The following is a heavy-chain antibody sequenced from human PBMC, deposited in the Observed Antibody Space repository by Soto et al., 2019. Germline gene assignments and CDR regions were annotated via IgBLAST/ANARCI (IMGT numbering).Heavy chain of an antibody. CDR1: GFTFSSYA. Sequence: QVPLVESGGGVVQPGRSLRLSCAASGFTFSSYAMHWVRQAPGKGMEWVAVISYAGSNKYYADSVKGRFTISRDNSKNTLYLQMNSLRAEDTAVYYCARETNGCFDYWGQGTLVTGSS. V-gene: IGHV3-30-3*01. CDR2: ISYAGSNK. CDR3: ARETNGCFDY. D-gene: IGHD2-8*01. J-gene: IGHJ4*02.